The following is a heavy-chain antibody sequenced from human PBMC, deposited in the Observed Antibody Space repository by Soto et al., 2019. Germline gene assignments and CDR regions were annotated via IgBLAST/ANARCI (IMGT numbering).Heavy chain of an antibody. Sequence: QVQLVQSGAEVKKPGASVKVSCKASGYTFTSYYMHWVRQAPGQGLEWMGIINPSGGSTSYAQKFQGRVTMTRDRSTSTVYMERSSLRSEDTAAYYGAREGGVWVYWGQGTLVTVSS. V-gene: IGHV1-46*01. J-gene: IGHJ4*02. D-gene: IGHD3-16*01. CDR3: AREGGVWVY. CDR1: GYTFTSYY. CDR2: INPSGGST.